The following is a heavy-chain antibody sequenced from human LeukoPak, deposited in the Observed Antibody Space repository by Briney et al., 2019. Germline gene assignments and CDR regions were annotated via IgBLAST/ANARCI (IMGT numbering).Heavy chain of an antibody. D-gene: IGHD3-22*01. CDR3: ARGLYDSSGYYLMPDDY. J-gene: IGHJ4*02. CDR1: GGSISSYY. V-gene: IGHV4-59*01. Sequence: SETLSLTCTVSGGSISSYYWSWIRRPPGKGLEWIGYIYYSGSTNYNPSLKSRVTISVDTSKNQFSLKLSSVTAADTAVYYCARGLYDSSGYYLMPDDYWGQGTLVTVSS. CDR2: IYYSGST.